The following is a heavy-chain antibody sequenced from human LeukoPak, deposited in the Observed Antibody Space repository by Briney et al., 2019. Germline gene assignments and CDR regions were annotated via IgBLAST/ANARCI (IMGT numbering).Heavy chain of an antibody. CDR3: ARVGHSYGDVHRYYYYYMDV. Sequence: SQTLSLTCTVSGGSISSGSYYWSWIRQPAGKGLEWIGRIYTSGSTNYNPSLKSRVTISVDTSKNQFSLKLSSVTAADTAVYYCARVGHSYGDVHRYYYYYMDVWGKGTTVTVSS. D-gene: IGHD5-18*01. V-gene: IGHV4-61*02. J-gene: IGHJ6*03. CDR2: IYTSGST. CDR1: GGSISSGSYY.